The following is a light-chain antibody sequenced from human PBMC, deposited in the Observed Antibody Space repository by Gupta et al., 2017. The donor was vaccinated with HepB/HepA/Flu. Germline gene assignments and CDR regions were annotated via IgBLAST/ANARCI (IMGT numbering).Light chain of an antibody. CDR3: ATCDDXLXAYV. CDR2: KDE. Sequence: SRSTIETNFVSWYQQLPGTPPKRLIXKDEQRPSGVPHRFSGSKSGTSASLAIXGXRSEDXAXYFCATCDDXLXAYVFGTGTEVTVL. V-gene: IGLV1-47*01. J-gene: IGLJ1*01. CDR1: RSTIETNF.